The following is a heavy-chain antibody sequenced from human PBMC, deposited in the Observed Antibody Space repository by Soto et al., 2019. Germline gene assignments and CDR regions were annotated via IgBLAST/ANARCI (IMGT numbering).Heavy chain of an antibody. CDR3: ARLRRDGYHDALDI. Sequence: ASVKVSCKASGYTFTNYYMHWVRQAPGQGLEWMGVVNPNGGSTDYAQKFQGRVTLTWDTATSTVYMELISLSSDDTAVYYCARLRRDGYHDALDIWGQWTMVTVSS. D-gene: IGHD5-12*01. CDR1: GYTFTNYY. CDR2: VNPNGGST. J-gene: IGHJ3*02. V-gene: IGHV1-46*01.